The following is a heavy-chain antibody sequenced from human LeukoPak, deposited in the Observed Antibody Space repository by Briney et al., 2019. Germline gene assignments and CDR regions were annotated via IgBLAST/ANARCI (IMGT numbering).Heavy chain of an antibody. J-gene: IGHJ6*03. Sequence: ASVKVSCKASGYTFTSYGISWVRQAPGQGLEWMGWISAYNGNTNYAQKLQGRVTMTTDTSTSTAYMELRGLRSDDTAVYYCATGWSGYPYYYYYMDVWGKGTTVTVSS. CDR1: GYTFTSYG. CDR3: ATGWSGYPYYYYYMDV. D-gene: IGHD3-3*01. V-gene: IGHV1-18*01. CDR2: ISAYNGNT.